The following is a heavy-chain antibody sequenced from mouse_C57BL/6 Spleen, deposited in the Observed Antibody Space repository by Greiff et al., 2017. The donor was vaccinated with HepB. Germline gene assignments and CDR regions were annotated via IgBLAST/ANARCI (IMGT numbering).Heavy chain of an antibody. D-gene: IGHD1-1*02. Sequence: EVQLVESGPGLVKPSQSLSLTCSVTGYSITSGYYWNWIRQFPGNKLEWMSYISYDGSNNYNPSLKNRISITRDTSKNQFFLKLNSVTTEDTATYYCASALWRYFDYWGQGTTLTVSS. CDR2: ISYDGSN. CDR1: GYSITSGYY. J-gene: IGHJ2*01. CDR3: ASALWRYFDY. V-gene: IGHV3-6*01.